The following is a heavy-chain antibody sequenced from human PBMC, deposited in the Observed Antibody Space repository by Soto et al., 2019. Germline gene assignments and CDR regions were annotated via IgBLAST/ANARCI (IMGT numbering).Heavy chain of an antibody. CDR1: GGSISGSSYY. Sequence: RSLTCTVSGGSISGSSYYWGWIRQPPGKGLEWIGNFHYSGSTYYNPSLKGRVTISVDTSKNQFSLKLTSVSATDTAVYYCARPQLVRSGGSQSHSSGQATLVTVSS. CDR2: FHYSGST. D-gene: IGHD2-15*01. CDR3: ARPQLVRSGGSQSHS. J-gene: IGHJ4*02. V-gene: IGHV4-39*01.